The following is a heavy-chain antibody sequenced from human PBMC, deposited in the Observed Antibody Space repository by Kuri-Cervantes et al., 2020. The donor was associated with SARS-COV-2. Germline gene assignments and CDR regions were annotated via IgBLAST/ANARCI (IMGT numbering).Heavy chain of an antibody. D-gene: IGHD3-22*01. J-gene: IGHJ3*02. CDR2: INPISGGT. CDR1: GYTFTDYY. CDR3: VRFRYSDTSRSASDI. V-gene: IGHV1-2*02. Sequence: ASVKVSCKASGYTFTDYYIHWVRQAPGQGPEWMGWINPISGGTKYAQNFQGRVTMTRDTSISTVYMELSRLTTDDTAIFYCVRFRYSDTSRSASDIWGQGTVVTVSS.